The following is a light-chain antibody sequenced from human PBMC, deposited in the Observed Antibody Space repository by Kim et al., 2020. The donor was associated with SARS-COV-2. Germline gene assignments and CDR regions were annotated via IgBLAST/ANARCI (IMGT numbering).Light chain of an antibody. V-gene: IGLV3-19*01. CDR3: NSRDSSGNHVV. CDR2: GKN. CDR1: SLRNYF. J-gene: IGLJ2*01. Sequence: LRQTVRITCQGESLRNYFASWYQQKPGQAPVLVIYGKNNRPSGIPDRFSGSSSGNTASLTITGAQAEDEADYYCNSRDSSGNHVVFGGGTQLTVL.